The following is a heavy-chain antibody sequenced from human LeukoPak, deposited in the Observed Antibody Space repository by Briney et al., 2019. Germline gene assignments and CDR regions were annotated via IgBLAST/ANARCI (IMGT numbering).Heavy chain of an antibody. Sequence: GESLKISCKGSGYSFTSYWIGWVRQMPGKGLEWVGIIYPGDSDTRYSPSFQGQVTISADKSISTAYLQWSSLKASDTATYYCASRRAVAGSPFDYWGQGTLVTVSS. CDR1: GYSFTSYW. CDR2: IYPGDSDT. V-gene: IGHV5-51*01. J-gene: IGHJ4*02. D-gene: IGHD6-19*01. CDR3: ASRRAVAGSPFDY.